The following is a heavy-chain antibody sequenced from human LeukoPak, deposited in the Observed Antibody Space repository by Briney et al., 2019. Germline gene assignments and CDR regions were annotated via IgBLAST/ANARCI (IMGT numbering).Heavy chain of an antibody. CDR1: GYTFTSYD. J-gene: IGHJ3*02. D-gene: IGHD3-10*01. CDR3: AKDRPHWFGELIGAFDI. Sequence: ASVKVSCKASGYTFTSYDINWVRQAPGQGLGWMGIINPSGGSTSYAQKFQGRVTMTRDMSTSTVYMELSSLRSEDTAVYYCAKDRPHWFGELIGAFDIWGQGTMVTVSS. V-gene: IGHV1-46*01. CDR2: INPSGGST.